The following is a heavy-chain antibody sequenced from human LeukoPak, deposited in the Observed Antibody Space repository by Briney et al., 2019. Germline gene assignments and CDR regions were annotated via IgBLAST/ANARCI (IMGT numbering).Heavy chain of an antibody. Sequence: SETLSLTCAVYGDFFSGYYWSWIRQPPGKGLEWIGEINHSGSANYNPSLKSRVTISIDTSKNQFSLKLSSVTAADTAVYYCARDGPTAYFGLWGRGTLVTVSS. CDR3: ARDGPTAYFGL. CDR1: GDFFSGYY. D-gene: IGHD4-17*01. CDR2: INHSGSA. J-gene: IGHJ2*01. V-gene: IGHV4-34*01.